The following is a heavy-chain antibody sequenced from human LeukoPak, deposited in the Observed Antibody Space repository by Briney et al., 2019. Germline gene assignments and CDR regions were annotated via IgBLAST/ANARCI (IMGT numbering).Heavy chain of an antibody. CDR3: ARAGGDNWNYGDWFDP. Sequence: GASVKVSCEASGYTFTDYYMHWVRQAPGQGLEWMGWINPNSGGTNYAQKFQGRVTMTRDMSTSTVYMELSSLRSEDTAVYYCARAGGDNWNYGDWFDPWGQGTLVTVSS. V-gene: IGHV1-2*02. J-gene: IGHJ5*02. D-gene: IGHD1-7*01. CDR1: GYTFTDYY. CDR2: INPNSGGT.